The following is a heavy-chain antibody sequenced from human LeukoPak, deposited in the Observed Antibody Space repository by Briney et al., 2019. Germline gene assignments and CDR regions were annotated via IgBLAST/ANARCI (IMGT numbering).Heavy chain of an antibody. J-gene: IGHJ4*02. Sequence: SETLSLTCTVSGGSISNSFWSWIRQPAGKGLEWIGRICTDGSTNSNPSLRSRLTMSLDTSKNQFSLKLTSVTAADTAVYFCARAPSGCGGTCAFDSWGQGTRVTVSS. V-gene: IGHV4-4*07. CDR1: GGSISNSF. CDR3: ARAPSGCGGTCAFDS. CDR2: ICTDGST. D-gene: IGHD2-21*01.